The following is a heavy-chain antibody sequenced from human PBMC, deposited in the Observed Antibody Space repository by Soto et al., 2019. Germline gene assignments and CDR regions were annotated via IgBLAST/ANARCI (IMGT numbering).Heavy chain of an antibody. V-gene: IGHV3-30-3*01. Sequence: LRLCCAASGFTFSSYAMHWVRQAPGKGLEWVAVISYDGSNKYYADSVKGRFTISRDNSKNTLYLQMNSLRAEDTAVYYCAREMRGYSSSTGYYYYYYGMDVWGQGTTVTVSS. CDR3: AREMRGYSSSTGYYYYYYGMDV. D-gene: IGHD6-13*01. J-gene: IGHJ6*02. CDR1: GFTFSSYA. CDR2: ISYDGSNK.